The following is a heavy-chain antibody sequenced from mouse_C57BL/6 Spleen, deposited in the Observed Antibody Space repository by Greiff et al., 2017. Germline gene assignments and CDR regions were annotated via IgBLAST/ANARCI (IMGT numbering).Heavy chain of an antibody. CDR3: ARGDDYDGAWFAY. J-gene: IGHJ3*01. D-gene: IGHD2-4*01. Sequence: VQLQQSGAELVRPGTSVKVSCKASGYAFTNYLIEWVKQRPGQGLEWIGVINPGSGGTNYNEKFKGKATLTADKSSSTAYMQLSSLTSEDSAVYFCARGDDYDGAWFAYWGQGTLVTVSA. CDR2: INPGSGGT. CDR1: GYAFTNYL. V-gene: IGHV1-54*01.